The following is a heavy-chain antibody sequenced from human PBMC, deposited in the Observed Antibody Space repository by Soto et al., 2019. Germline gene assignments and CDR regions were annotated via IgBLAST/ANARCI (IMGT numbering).Heavy chain of an antibody. D-gene: IGHD2-2*01. CDR3: ARDLGYCSRTSCYRNWFDP. V-gene: IGHV1-18*01. Sequence: GASVKVSCKASGYTFTSYGISWVRQAPGQGLKWMGWISAYNGNKNYAQKFQGRVTMTTDTSTSTAYMELRSLSSDDTAVYYCARDLGYCSRTSCYRNWFDPWGQGTLVTVSS. J-gene: IGHJ5*02. CDR1: GYTFTSYG. CDR2: ISAYNGNK.